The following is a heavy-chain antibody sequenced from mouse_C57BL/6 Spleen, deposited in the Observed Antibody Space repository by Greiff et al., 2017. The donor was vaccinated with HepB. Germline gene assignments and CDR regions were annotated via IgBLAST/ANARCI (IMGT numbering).Heavy chain of an antibody. CDR2: IYPRSGNT. Sequence: VQVVESGAELARPGASVKLSCKASGYTFTSYGISWVKQRTGQGLEWIGEIYPRSGNTYYNEKFKGKATLTADKSSSTAYMELRSLTSEDSAVYFCARGGTTVVAHWYFDVWGTGTTVTVSS. J-gene: IGHJ1*03. CDR3: ARGGTTVVAHWYFDV. D-gene: IGHD1-1*01. V-gene: IGHV1-81*01. CDR1: GYTFTSYG.